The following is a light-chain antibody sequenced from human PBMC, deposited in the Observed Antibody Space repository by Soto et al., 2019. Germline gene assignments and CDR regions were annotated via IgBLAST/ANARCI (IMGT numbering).Light chain of an antibody. V-gene: IGLV1-40*01. CDR3: QSYDSSLSAWV. J-gene: IGLJ3*02. Sequence: QPVLTQPPSVSGAPGQRVTISCTGSSSNIGAGYDVHSYQQLPGTAPKLLIYGNNNRPSGVPDRFSGSKSGTSASLAITGLQAEEEADYYCQSYDSSLSAWVFGGGTKLTVL. CDR2: GNN. CDR1: SSNIGAGYD.